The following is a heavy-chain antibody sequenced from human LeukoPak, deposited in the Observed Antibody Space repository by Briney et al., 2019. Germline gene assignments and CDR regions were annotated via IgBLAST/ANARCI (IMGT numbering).Heavy chain of an antibody. D-gene: IGHD3-9*01. CDR1: GFTFSSYG. V-gene: IGHV3-30*18. CDR2: ISYDGSNK. J-gene: IGHJ4*02. CDR3: GKAYYDILTGYYKPVDY. Sequence: QPGRSLRLSCAASGFTFSSYGLHWVRQAPVKGLEWVAVISYDGSNKYYADSVKGRFTISRDNSKNTLYLQMNSLRAEDTAVYYCGKAYYDILTGYYKPVDYWGQGTLVTVSS.